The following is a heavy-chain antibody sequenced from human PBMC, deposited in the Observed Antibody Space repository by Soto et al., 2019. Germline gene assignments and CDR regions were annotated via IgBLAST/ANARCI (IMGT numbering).Heavy chain of an antibody. J-gene: IGHJ3*02. D-gene: IGHD5-18*01. CDR3: AKSWGDTWQESAFDI. V-gene: IGHV3-23*01. CDR2: MSATGGST. Sequence: EVQLLESGGDLIQPGGSLRLSCAASGFSFSSYSMSWVRQAPGKGLEWVSGMSATGGSTYSADSVKGRFIISRANSRKTLYLQMNSQRADDTAVYYCAKSWGDTWQESAFDIWGLGTMVTVSA. CDR1: GFSFSSYS.